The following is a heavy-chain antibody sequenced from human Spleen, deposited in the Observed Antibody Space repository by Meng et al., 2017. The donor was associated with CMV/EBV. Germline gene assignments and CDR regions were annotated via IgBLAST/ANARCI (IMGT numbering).Heavy chain of an antibody. CDR2: ISSSGNTK. CDR1: GLIFSNYE. V-gene: IGHV3-48*03. J-gene: IGHJ4*02. Sequence: GESLKISCAASGLIFSNYEMNWVRQAPGKGLEWISYISSSGNTKEYADSVRGRFTISRDNAKNSLYLEMNSLRVDDTAVFYCARELPATWEPFDYWGRGTLVTVSS. D-gene: IGHD1-26*01. CDR3: ARELPATWEPFDY.